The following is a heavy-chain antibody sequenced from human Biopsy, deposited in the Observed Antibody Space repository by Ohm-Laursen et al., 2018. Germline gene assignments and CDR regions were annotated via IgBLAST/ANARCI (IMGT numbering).Heavy chain of an antibody. CDR1: DASAGSGRYY. CDR2: FYSSGTT. V-gene: IGHV4-61*01. Sequence: PSETLSLTCTVSDASAGSGRYYWTWIRQPPRKPLEWIGYFYSSGTTRYNPSLESRLSISMDTSKNEVSLRLTSMTAADTAVYFCARAPADQYAARNYYSSHAFDMWGQGTKVTVSS. CDR3: ARAPADQYAARNYYSSHAFDM. J-gene: IGHJ3*02. D-gene: IGHD3-10*01.